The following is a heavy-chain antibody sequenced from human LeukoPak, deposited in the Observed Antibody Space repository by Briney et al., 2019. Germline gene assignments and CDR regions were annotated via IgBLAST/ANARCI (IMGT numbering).Heavy chain of an antibody. D-gene: IGHD6-6*01. CDR3: ARTLSEYSSSSLGY. V-gene: IGHV4-59*01. CDR1: GGSFSGYY. CDR2: IYYSGST. Sequence: KPSETLSLTCAVYGGSFSGYYWSWIRQPPGKGLEWIGYIYYSGSTNYNPSLKSRVTISVDTSKNQFSLKLSSVTAADTAVYYCARTLSEYSSSSLGYWGQGTLVTVSS. J-gene: IGHJ4*02.